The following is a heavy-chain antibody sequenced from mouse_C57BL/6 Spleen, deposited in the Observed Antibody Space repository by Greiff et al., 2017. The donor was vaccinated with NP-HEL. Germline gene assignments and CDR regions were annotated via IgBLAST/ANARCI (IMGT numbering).Heavy chain of an antibody. CDR3: TRDPDYDYAAWFAY. CDR2: ISSGGDYI. CDR1: GFTFSSYA. D-gene: IGHD2-4*01. J-gene: IGHJ3*01. Sequence: EVMLVESGEGLVKPGGSLKLSCAASGFTFSSYAMSWVRQTPEKRLEWVAYISSGGDYIYYADTVKGRFTISRDNARNTLYLQMSSLKSEDTAMYYCTRDPDYDYAAWFAYWGQGTLVTVSA. V-gene: IGHV5-9-1*02.